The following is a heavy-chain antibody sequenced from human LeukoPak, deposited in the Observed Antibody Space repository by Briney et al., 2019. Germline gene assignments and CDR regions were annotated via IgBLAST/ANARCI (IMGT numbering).Heavy chain of an antibody. CDR3: AKGVLPTGFDY. Sequence: GGSLRLSCAASGFTFSSYWMTWVRQAPGKGLEWVGNIKGDGSEKYYVDSVKGRFTISRDNSKNTLYLQMNSLRAEDTAIYYCAKGVLPTGFDYWGQGTLVTVSS. D-gene: IGHD3-10*01. CDR2: IKGDGSEK. CDR1: GFTFSSYW. J-gene: IGHJ4*02. V-gene: IGHV3-7*03.